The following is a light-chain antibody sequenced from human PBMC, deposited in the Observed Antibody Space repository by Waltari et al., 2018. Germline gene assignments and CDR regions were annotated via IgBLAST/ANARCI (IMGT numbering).Light chain of an antibody. Sequence: DIQMTQSPSSVSASVGDRVIITCRASQGISNWLAWYQQKPGKGPKLLIYAASVLQTGVPSRFSGSGSGTDFTLTISNLQPEVFATYFCQQGNSFPPTFGQGTKVEVK. CDR1: QGISNW. CDR3: QQGNSFPPT. CDR2: AAS. V-gene: IGKV1-12*01. J-gene: IGKJ1*01.